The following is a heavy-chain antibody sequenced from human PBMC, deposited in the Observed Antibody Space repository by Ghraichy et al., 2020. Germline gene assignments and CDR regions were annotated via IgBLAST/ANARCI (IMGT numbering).Heavy chain of an antibody. CDR2: IDTTTRRI. V-gene: IGHV3-48*02. CDR1: GFTFSCCP. Sequence: GESLNISCAGSGFTFSCCPMSWVRQAPGKGLEWVSYIDTTTRRIYYADSVKGRFTISRDDAKNSLYLQMNRLRDDDTAIYYCARDYDWALDSWGQGVLVSVSS. J-gene: IGHJ4*02. CDR3: ARDYDWALDS. D-gene: IGHD1-1*01.